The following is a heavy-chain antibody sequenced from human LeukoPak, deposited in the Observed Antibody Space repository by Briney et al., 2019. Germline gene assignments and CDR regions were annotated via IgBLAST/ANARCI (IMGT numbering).Heavy chain of an antibody. J-gene: IGHJ4*02. CDR1: GFTFSSYA. CDR3: AKSALKGIAAAGTWYFDY. V-gene: IGHV3-23*01. Sequence: EGSLRLSCAASGFTFSSYAMSWVRQAPGKGLEWVSAISGSGGSTYYADSVKGRFTISRDNSKNTLYLQMNSLGAEDTAVYYCAKSALKGIAAAGTWYFDYWGQGTLVTVSS. D-gene: IGHD6-13*01. CDR2: ISGSGGST.